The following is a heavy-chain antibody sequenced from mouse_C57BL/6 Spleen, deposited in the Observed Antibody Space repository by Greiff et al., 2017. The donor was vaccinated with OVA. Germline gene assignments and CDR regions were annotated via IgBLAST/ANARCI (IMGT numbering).Heavy chain of an antibody. V-gene: IGHV1-52*01. D-gene: IGHD1-1*01. CDR3: ARSSYYGSSGYAMDY. CDR1: GYTFTSYW. CDR2: IDPSDSET. J-gene: IGHJ4*01. Sequence: QVQLQQPGAELVRPGSSVKLSCKASGYTFTSYWMHWVKQRPIQGLEWIGNIDPSDSETHYNQKFKDKATLTVDKSSSTAYMQLSSLTSEDSAVYYCARSSYYGSSGYAMDYWGQGTSVTVSS.